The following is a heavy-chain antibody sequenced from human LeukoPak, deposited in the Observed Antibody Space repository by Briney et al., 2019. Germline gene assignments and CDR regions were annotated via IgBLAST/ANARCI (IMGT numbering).Heavy chain of an antibody. V-gene: IGHV1-69-2*01. Sequence: ASVKVSCKVCGYTFTDYYMHWVQQAPGKGLEWMGLVDPEDGATIYAEKFQGRVTITADTSTDTAYMELSSLRSEDTAVYYCATGRIAVAGTSWFDPWGQGTLVTVSS. CDR3: ATGRIAVAGTSWFDP. CDR1: GYTFTDYY. D-gene: IGHD6-19*01. J-gene: IGHJ5*02. CDR2: VDPEDGAT.